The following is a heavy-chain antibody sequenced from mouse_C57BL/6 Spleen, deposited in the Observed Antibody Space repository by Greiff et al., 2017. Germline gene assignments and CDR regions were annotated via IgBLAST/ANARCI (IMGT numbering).Heavy chain of an antibody. V-gene: IGHV1-15*01. CDR3: TGGEGYFDY. J-gene: IGHJ2*01. CDR1: GYTFTDYE. Sequence: QVQLQQSGAELVRPGASVTLSCKASGYTFTDYEMHWVKQTPVHGLEWIGAIDPETGGTAYNQKFTGKAILTADKSSSTAYMELRSLTSEDSAVYYWTGGEGYFDYWGQGTTLTVSS. CDR2: IDPETGGT.